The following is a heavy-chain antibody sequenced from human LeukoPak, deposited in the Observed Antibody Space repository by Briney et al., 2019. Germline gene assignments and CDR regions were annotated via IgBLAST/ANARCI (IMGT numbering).Heavy chain of an antibody. Sequence: GGSLRLSCVVSGFSFSDSYMSWVRQAPERGLECISYISGSGSDINYADSVKGRFTISRDNAKNSVYLQTNSLRVEDTAIYYCARTARLYDYWGQGTQVTVSS. CDR1: GFSFSDSY. J-gene: IGHJ4*02. CDR2: ISGSGSDI. V-gene: IGHV3-11*01. CDR3: ARTARLYDY. D-gene: IGHD4/OR15-4a*01.